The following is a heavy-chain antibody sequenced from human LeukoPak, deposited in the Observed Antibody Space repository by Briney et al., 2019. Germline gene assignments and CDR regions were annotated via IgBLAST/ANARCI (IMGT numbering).Heavy chain of an antibody. Sequence: GGSLRLSCAASGFTFSSYGMHWVRQAPGKGLEWVAVISYDGSNKYYADSVKGRFTISRDNSKNTLYLQMNSLRAEDTAVYYCAKGWLELTSGYFDYWGQGTLVTVSS. D-gene: IGHD1-7*01. J-gene: IGHJ4*02. CDR1: GFTFSSYG. CDR3: AKGWLELTSGYFDY. V-gene: IGHV3-30*18. CDR2: ISYDGSNK.